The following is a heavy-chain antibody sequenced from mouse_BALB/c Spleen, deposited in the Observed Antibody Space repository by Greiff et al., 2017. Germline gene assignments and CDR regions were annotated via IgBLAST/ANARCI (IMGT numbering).Heavy chain of an antibody. Sequence: EVKLVESGPGLVKPSQSLSLTCSVTGYSITSGYYWNWIRQFPGNKLEWMGYISYDGSNNYNPSLKNRISITRDTSKNQFFLKLNSVTTEDTATYYCARAYDGYYGYWGQGTTLTVSS. V-gene: IGHV3-6*02. J-gene: IGHJ2*01. CDR1: GYSITSGYY. D-gene: IGHD2-3*01. CDR2: ISYDGSN. CDR3: ARAYDGYYGY.